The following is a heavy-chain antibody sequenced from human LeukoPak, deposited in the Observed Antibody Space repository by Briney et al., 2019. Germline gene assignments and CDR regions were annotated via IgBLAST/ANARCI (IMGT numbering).Heavy chain of an antibody. CDR1: GYTFTAYY. J-gene: IGHJ4*02. D-gene: IGHD2-15*01. CDR2: INPNSGGT. V-gene: IGHV1-2*02. Sequence: GASVKVSCKASGYTFTAYYMHWVRQAPGQGLEWMGWINPNSGGTNYAQKFQGRVTMTRDTSISTAHMELSRLRSDDTAVYYCAILGYCSGGSCHAFDYWGQGTLVTVSS. CDR3: AILGYCSGGSCHAFDY.